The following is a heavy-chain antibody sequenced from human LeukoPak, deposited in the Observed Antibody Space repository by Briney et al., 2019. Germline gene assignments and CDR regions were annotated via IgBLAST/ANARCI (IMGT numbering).Heavy chain of an antibody. CDR1: GGSISSSSYY. V-gene: IGHV4-61*05. CDR3: ARGNDY. Sequence: SETLCLTCTVSGGSISSSSYYWSWIRQPPGKGLEWIGYIYYGGSTNYNPSLKSRVTISVDTSTNQVSLKLSSVTAADTAVYYCARGNDYWGQGTLVTVSS. CDR2: IYYGGST. J-gene: IGHJ4*02.